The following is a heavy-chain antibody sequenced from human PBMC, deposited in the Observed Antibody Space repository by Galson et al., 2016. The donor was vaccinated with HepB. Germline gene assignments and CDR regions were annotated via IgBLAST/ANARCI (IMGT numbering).Heavy chain of an antibody. D-gene: IGHD3-10*01. CDR1: GDSISNYY. J-gene: IGHJ4*02. V-gene: IGHV4-59*01. CDR3: ARGYGSGSYYLDH. Sequence: CTVSGDSISNYYWNWIRQPPGKGLEWIGYIYYSGGTIYNPSLKSRVTISVDTSKNQFSLKLSSVTAADTAVYYCARGYGSGSYYLDHWGQGTLVTVSS. CDR2: IYYSGGT.